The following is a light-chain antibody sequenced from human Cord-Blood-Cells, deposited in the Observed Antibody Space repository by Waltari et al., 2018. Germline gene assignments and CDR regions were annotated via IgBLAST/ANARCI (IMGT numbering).Light chain of an antibody. CDR1: SSDVGGYNY. Sequence: TALTQPRSVSGSPGQSVTISSTGASSDVGGYNYVYWYQHHPVKAPKLMIYDVSKRPSGVPDRFSGSKSGNTASLTISGLQAEDEADYYCCSYAGSYTYVFGTGTKVTVL. CDR2: DVS. J-gene: IGLJ1*01. CDR3: CSYAGSYTYV. V-gene: IGLV2-11*01.